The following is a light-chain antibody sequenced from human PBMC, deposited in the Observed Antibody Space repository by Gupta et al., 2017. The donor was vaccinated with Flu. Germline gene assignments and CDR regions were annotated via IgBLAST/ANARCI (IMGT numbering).Light chain of an antibody. CDR2: MKK. CDR1: SFNVGAGDD. Sequence: VTISCRGGSFNVGAGDDVQWYRQIPGRAPKLLIYMKKNRPSEVPDRFSAARSGTSASLAIGGLQAEDEADYYCQSYDSSLSALVFGGGTKLTVL. CDR3: QSYDSSLSALV. V-gene: IGLV1-40*01. J-gene: IGLJ2*01.